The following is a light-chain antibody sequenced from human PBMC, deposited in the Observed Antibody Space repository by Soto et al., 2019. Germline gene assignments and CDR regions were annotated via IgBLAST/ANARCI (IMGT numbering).Light chain of an antibody. Sequence: QSALTQPASVSGSPGQSITISCTGTSSDVGDYNYVSWYQQHPGKAPKLMIYEVSNRPSGVSNRLSGSKSGNTASLTISGLQAEDEAYYYCNSYTSSSTLMVFGGGTKLTVL. J-gene: IGLJ2*01. CDR3: NSYTSSSTLMV. CDR1: SSDVGDYNY. V-gene: IGLV2-14*01. CDR2: EVS.